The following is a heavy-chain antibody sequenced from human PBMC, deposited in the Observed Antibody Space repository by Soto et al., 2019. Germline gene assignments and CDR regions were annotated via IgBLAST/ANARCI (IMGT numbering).Heavy chain of an antibody. CDR3: VASLAASGLNWLDP. CDR1: GGSISEKY. V-gene: IGHV4-4*07. Sequence: LSLTCIVSGGSISEKYWNWVRQPPGKGLEWIGLIFANGHTDYNPSLTSRVTMSVDASKSQFSLRLTSMTAADTAVYYCVASLAASGLNWLDPWGRGTLVTVSS. CDR2: IFANGHT. J-gene: IGHJ5*02. D-gene: IGHD6-13*01.